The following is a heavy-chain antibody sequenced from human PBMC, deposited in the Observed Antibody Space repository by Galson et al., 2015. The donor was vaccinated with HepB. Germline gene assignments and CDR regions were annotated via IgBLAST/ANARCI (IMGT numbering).Heavy chain of an antibody. CDR2: VSYDGSNK. CDR3: ARGVGGVAIAYMDV. D-gene: IGHD1-26*01. J-gene: IGHJ6*03. CDR1: RLTFNNYA. V-gene: IGHV3-30-3*01. Sequence: SLRLSCAASRLTFNNYAMHWVRQTPGKGLEWVAVVSYDGSNKNSADSVKGRFTISRDNSKNTLYLHMNSLRAEDTAVYFCARGVGGVAIAYMDVWGNGTTVTVSS.